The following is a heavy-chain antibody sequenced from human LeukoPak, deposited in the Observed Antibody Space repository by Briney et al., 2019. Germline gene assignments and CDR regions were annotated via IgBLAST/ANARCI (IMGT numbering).Heavy chain of an antibody. CDR2: ISTYNGHT. CDR1: GYTFTSYA. D-gene: IGHD2-2*01. V-gene: IGHV1-18*01. CDR3: ARAGACSSTSCYDFDY. Sequence: ASVKVSCKASGYTFTSYAITWVRQAPGQGLEWMGWISTYNGHTNYAQKLQGRITMTTDTSTSTAYMELRSLRSDDTAVYYCARAGACSSTSCYDFDYWGQGTLVTVSS. J-gene: IGHJ4*02.